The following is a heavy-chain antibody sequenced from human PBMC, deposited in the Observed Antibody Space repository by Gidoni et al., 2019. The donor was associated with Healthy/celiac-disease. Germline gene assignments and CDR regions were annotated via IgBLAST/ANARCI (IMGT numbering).Heavy chain of an antibody. Sequence: EVQLLESGRGLVQPGGFLRISCAASGFPYSSYAMGWVRQAPGKGLEWVSAISGSGGSTYYADSVKGRFTISRDNSKNTLYLQMNSLRAEDTAVYYCAKEVRAVAGYDYWGQGTLVTVSS. D-gene: IGHD6-19*01. V-gene: IGHV3-23*01. CDR1: GFPYSSYA. J-gene: IGHJ4*02. CDR2: ISGSGGST. CDR3: AKEVRAVAGYDY.